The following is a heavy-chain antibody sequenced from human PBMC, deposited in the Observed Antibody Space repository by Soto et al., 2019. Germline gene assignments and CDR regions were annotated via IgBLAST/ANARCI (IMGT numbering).Heavy chain of an antibody. J-gene: IGHJ4*02. Sequence: GGSLRLSCAGSGFTFSHSGFHWVRQAPGKGLEWVIFISSDGSNQYYGDSVKGRFTISRDNSRNTLYLQMNSLRPEDTAIYYRAKDTPGTVSRWGQGTLVTVSS. V-gene: IGHV3-30*18. CDR2: ISSDGSNQ. D-gene: IGHD1-1*01. CDR3: AKDTPGTVSR. CDR1: GFTFSHSG.